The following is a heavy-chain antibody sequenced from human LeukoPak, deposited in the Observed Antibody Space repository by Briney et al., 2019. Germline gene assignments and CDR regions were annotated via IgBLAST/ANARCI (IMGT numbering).Heavy chain of an antibody. CDR1: GFTFSSYG. J-gene: IGHJ3*02. CDR3: AKDDYIGSSTSPPTDI. D-gene: IGHD2-2*01. V-gene: IGHV3-30*18. CDR2: ISYDGSSK. Sequence: PGGSLRLSCAASGFTFSSYGMHWVRQAPGKGLEWVAVISYDGSSKYYADSVKGRFTISRDNSKNTLYLQMNSLRAEDTAVYYCAKDDYIGSSTSPPTDIWGQGTMVTVSS.